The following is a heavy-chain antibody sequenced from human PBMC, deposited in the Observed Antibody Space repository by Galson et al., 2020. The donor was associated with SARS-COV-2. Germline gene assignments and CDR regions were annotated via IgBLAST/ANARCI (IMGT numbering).Heavy chain of an antibody. CDR1: GFNFTIYC. CDR3: VRDIVIGENGGNQFEY. D-gene: IGHD1-26*01. V-gene: IGHV3-21*05. Sequence: GSLRLSCAASGFNFTIYCMNWVRQVPGKGLEWIACMSPTGTYIYYADAVRGRFTISRENAKTSLYLDMNSLRVKDTAIYYCVRDIVIGENGGNQFEYWRQGTPVTGSS. J-gene: IGHJ4*02. CDR2: MSPTGTYI.